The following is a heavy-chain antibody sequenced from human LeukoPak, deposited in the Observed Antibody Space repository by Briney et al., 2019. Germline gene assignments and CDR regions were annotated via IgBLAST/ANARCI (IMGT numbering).Heavy chain of an antibody. CDR3: ARESPDGYNDY. J-gene: IGHJ4*02. D-gene: IGHD5-24*01. CDR1: GFTVSSNY. V-gene: IGHV3-53*01. CDR2: IYSGGST. Sequence: GGSLRLSCAASGFTVSSNYMSWVRQAPGKGLEWVSVIYSGGSTYYADSVKGRFTISRDNSKNTLYLQMNSLRAEDTAVYYCARESPDGYNDYWGQGTLVTVSS.